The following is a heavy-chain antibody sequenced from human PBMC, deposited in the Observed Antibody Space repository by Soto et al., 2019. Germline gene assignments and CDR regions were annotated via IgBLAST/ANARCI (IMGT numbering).Heavy chain of an antibody. CDR1: GFTVSSYS. CDR3: AGGDYQYYYYMEV. J-gene: IGHJ6*03. Sequence: EVQLVESGGGLVKPGGSLRLSCAASGFTVSSYSMNWVRQAPGKGLEWVSSISSDSGYIYYADSVKGRFTISRENAKNSLSLQMNSLRDEDTAVYYCAGGDYQYYYYMEVWGKGSKVTVSS. CDR2: ISSDSGYI. D-gene: IGHD4-17*01. V-gene: IGHV3-21*01.